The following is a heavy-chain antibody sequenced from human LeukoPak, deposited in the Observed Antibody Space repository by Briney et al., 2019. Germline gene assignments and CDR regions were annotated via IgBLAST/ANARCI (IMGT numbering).Heavy chain of an antibody. V-gene: IGHV4-34*01. Sequence: SETLSLTCVVYGGSFRGYYWSWIRQPPGKGLEWIGEINQSGATNYNPSLKSRVTVSVDTSKNQFSLKLSSVTAADTAVYYCASSRNYYDGSGNWEYYFGHWGQGTLVTVSS. J-gene: IGHJ4*02. CDR3: ASSRNYYDGSGNWEYYFGH. CDR2: INQSGAT. D-gene: IGHD3-22*01. CDR1: GGSFRGYY.